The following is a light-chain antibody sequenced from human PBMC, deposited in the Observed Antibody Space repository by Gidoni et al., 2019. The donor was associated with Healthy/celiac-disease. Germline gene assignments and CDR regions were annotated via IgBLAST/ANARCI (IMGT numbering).Light chain of an antibody. CDR2: GAS. V-gene: IGKV3-15*01. J-gene: IGKJ5*01. CDR3: QQYNNWIT. Sequence: DIVMTQSPATLSVSSGERATLPCRASQSVSSNLAWYQQKPGQAPRLLIYGASTRATGIPARFSGSGSGTEFTLTISSLQSEDFAVYYCQQYNNWITFGQGTRLEIK. CDR1: QSVSSN.